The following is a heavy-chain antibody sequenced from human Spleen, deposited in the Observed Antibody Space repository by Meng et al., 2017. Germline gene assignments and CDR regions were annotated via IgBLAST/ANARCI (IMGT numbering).Heavy chain of an antibody. CDR1: DYTFTGFG. D-gene: IGHD3-10*01. CDR3: ARGTPGRSYCDY. CDR2: LGAHPGDT. J-gene: IGHJ4*02. Sequence: QVQPVQSGAEGKKPGASGEVSCKASDYTFTGFGVCWVRQAPGQGLEWMAWLGAHPGDTSFAPKFLGRVTVTADTATATAYMELRSLRSDDTAVYYCARGTPGRSYCDYWGLGTLVTVSS. V-gene: IGHV1-18*01.